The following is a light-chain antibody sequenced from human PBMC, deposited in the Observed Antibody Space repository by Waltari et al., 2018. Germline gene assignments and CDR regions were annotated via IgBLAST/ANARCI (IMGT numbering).Light chain of an antibody. J-gene: IGKJ2*01. V-gene: IGKV3-15*01. CDR3: QHYSNWPPMYT. CDR2: DAS. Sequence: EIVMTQSPATLSVSPGERATLSCRASQSVRGSLAWYQQKPGQAPRLLIYDASTRATGIPARFTGSGSGSDFTLTISSLQSEDSAVYYCQHYSNWPPMYTFGQGTKLEIK. CDR1: QSVRGS.